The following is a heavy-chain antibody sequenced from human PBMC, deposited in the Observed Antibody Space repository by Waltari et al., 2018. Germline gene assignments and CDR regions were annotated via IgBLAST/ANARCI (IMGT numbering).Heavy chain of an antibody. V-gene: IGHV3-7*03. CDR3: SRRLDA. CDR1: GFTFSNEW. J-gene: IGHJ6*02. CDR2: IKPDGSEK. Sequence: EVQLVESGGGLVQPGGSLRLSCAASGFTFSNEWMDWVRQAPGKGLEWVANIKPDGSEKYSVYSVKGRFTISRDNAKNSVYLQMNSLRVEDTAVYYCSRRLDAWGQGTTVTVSS.